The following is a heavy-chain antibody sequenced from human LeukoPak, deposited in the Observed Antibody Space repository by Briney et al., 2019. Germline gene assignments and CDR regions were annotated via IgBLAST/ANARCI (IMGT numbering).Heavy chain of an antibody. Sequence: SETLSLTCTVPGGSISSYYWSWIRQPPGKGLEWIGYIYYSGSTNYNPSLKSRVTISVDTSKNQFSLKLSSVTAADTAVYYCARSSTYYDSSGYYDWFDPWGQGTLVTVSS. V-gene: IGHV4-59*01. D-gene: IGHD3-22*01. CDR3: ARSSTYYDSSGYYDWFDP. J-gene: IGHJ5*02. CDR1: GGSISSYY. CDR2: IYYSGST.